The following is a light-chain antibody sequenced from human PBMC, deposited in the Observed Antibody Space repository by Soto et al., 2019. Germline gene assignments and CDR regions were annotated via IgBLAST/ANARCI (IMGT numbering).Light chain of an antibody. CDR3: TSYTRSSPYV. J-gene: IGLJ1*01. CDR1: SSDVGAYNY. Sequence: QSVLTQPASVSGSPGQSITISCTGTSSDVGAYNYVSWYQHYPGKAPKLMIYEVRNRPSGVSHRFSGSESGNTASLTISGLQAEDEADYYCTSYTRSSPYVFGTGTKVTVL. CDR2: EVR. V-gene: IGLV2-14*01.